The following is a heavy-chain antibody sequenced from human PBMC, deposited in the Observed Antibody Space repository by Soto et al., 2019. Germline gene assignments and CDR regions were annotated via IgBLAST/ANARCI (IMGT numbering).Heavy chain of an antibody. J-gene: IGHJ4*02. CDR3: AKVVVAATRHTDFDS. D-gene: IGHD2-15*01. Sequence: SETLSLTCTVSGGSINSNNYYWAWIRQPPGKGLAWIASIYYDGSTYYNPSLKSRVTISIDTSKNQFSLRLRSVTAADTATYYCAKVVVAATRHTDFDSWGQGTLVTVSS. CDR2: IYYDGST. CDR1: GGSINSNNYY. V-gene: IGHV4-39*01.